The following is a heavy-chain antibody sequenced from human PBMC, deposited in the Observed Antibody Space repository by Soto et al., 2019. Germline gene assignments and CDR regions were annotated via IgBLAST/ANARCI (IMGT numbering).Heavy chain of an antibody. D-gene: IGHD3-3*01. Sequence: GSLRLSCAASGFTFSSYWMHWVRQAPGKGLVWVSRINSDGSSTSYADSVKGRFTISRDNAKNTLYLQMNSLRAEDTAVYYCARDFYDFWSGYYFYYGMDVWGQGTTVTVSS. V-gene: IGHV3-74*01. CDR2: INSDGSST. CDR3: ARDFYDFWSGYYFYYGMDV. J-gene: IGHJ6*02. CDR1: GFTFSSYW.